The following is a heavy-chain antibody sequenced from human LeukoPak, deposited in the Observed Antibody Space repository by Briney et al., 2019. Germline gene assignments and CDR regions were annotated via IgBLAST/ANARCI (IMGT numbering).Heavy chain of an antibody. CDR3: VRDYGSGSYYTLGY. CDR1: GGSISSYY. CDR2: IYTSGST. V-gene: IGHV4-4*07. D-gene: IGHD3-10*01. J-gene: IGHJ4*02. Sequence: SETLSLTCTVSGGSISSYYWSWIRQPAGKGLEWIGRIYTSGSTNYNPSLKSRVTMSVDTSKNQFSLKLSSVTAADMAVYYCVRDYGSGSYYTLGYWGQGTLVTVSS.